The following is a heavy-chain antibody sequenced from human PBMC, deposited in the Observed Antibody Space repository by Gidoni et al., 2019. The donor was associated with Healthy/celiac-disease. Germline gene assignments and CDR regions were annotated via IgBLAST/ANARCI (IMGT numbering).Heavy chain of an antibody. CDR1: GYTFTGYY. J-gene: IGHJ6*02. CDR2: INPNSGGT. CDR3: ARGEVPVPPDERGGMDV. V-gene: IGHV1-2*04. Sequence: QVQLVQSGAEVKKPGASVKVSCKASGYTFTGYYMHWVRQAPGQGLEWMGWINPNSGGTNYAQKFQGWVTMTRDTSISTAYMELSRLRSDDTAVYYCARGEVPVPPDERGGMDVWGQGTTVTVSS. D-gene: IGHD1-26*01.